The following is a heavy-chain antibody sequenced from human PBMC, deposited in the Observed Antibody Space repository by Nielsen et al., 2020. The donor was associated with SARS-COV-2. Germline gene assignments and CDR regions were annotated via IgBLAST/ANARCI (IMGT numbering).Heavy chain of an antibody. CDR1: GYTFTSYY. J-gene: IGHJ6*03. CDR2: INPSGGST. Sequence: ASVKVSCKASGYTFTSYYMHWVRQAPGQGLEWMGIINPSGGSTSYAQKFQGRVTMTRDTSTSTVYMELSSLRSEDTAVYYCARVFVSGTYYYYYYMDVWGKGTTVTVSS. D-gene: IGHD1-1*01. V-gene: IGHV1-46*01. CDR3: ARVFVSGTYYYYYYMDV.